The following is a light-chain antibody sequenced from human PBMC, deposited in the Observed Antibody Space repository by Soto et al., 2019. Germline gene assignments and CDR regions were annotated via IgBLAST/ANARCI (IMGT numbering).Light chain of an antibody. CDR1: QSLSSW. CDR2: DAS. J-gene: IGKJ1*01. V-gene: IGKV1-5*01. Sequence: DIQMTQSPSTLSASVGDRVSITCRASQSLSSWLAWYQQKPGRAPKLLVYDASSLESGVPSRFSGSGSGTEFTLTISSLQPDDFATYDCQQYNNYPRTFGQGTKVEIK. CDR3: QQYNNYPRT.